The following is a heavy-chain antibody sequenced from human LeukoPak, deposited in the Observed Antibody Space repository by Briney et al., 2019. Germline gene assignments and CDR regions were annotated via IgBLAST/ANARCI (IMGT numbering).Heavy chain of an antibody. D-gene: IGHD2-2*01. CDR2: VSGSGGRT. CDR3: AKEGCSSTSCYALWFDS. CDR1: GFTFKTHA. Sequence: PGGSLRLSCAASGFTFKTHAMSWVRQAPGKGLEWVSTVSGSGGRTYYADSVKGRFTISRDNSKNTLYLQMNSLRAEDTAVYYSAKEGCSSTSCYALWFDSWGQGTLVTVSS. J-gene: IGHJ5*01. V-gene: IGHV3-23*01.